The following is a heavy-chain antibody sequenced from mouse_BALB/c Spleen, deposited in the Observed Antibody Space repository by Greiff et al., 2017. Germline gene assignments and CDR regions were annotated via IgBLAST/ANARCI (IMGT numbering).Heavy chain of an antibody. CDR1: GYTFTSYV. CDR3: ARGADYGNYLFAY. Sequence: EVQLQQSGPELVKPGASVKMSCKASGYTFTSYVMHWVKQKPGQGLEWIGYINPYNDGTKYNEKFKGKATLTSDKSSSTAYMELSSLTSEDSAVYYCARGADYGNYLFAYWGQGTLVTVSA. CDR2: INPYNDGT. V-gene: IGHV1-14*01. J-gene: IGHJ3*01. D-gene: IGHD2-1*01.